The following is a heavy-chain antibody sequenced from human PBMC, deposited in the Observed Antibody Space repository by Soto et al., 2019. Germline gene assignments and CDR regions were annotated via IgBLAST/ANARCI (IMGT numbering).Heavy chain of an antibody. V-gene: IGHV1-69*01. CDR2: IIPVFGTT. J-gene: IGHJ4*02. CDR3: SISNSYGRGDF. Sequence: QVQLVQSGAEVKKPGSSVRVSCKASGGTLNSYTISWVRQAPGQGLEWMGGIIPVFGTTDYAQKFQGRVTITADQSTGTAYLELFSLTSEDTAIYYCSISNSYGRGDFWGQGTLVTVSS. D-gene: IGHD4-17*01. CDR1: GGTLNSYT.